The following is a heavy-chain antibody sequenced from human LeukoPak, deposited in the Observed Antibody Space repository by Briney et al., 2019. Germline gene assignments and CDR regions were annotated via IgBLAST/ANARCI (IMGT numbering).Heavy chain of an antibody. CDR1: GASIRSGGFY. J-gene: IGHJ4*02. V-gene: IGHV4-31*03. Sequence: SETLSLTCSVSGASIRSGGFYWSWLRQHPRRGLEWIGYIYFNGDTYYNPSLKSRVTISVDTSQNRFSLRVHSVTAADTAVYFCAGVRLRSEDFSTPYYFDFWGRGTLVTVSS. CDR2: IYFNGDT. CDR3: AGVRLRSEDFSTPYYFDF. D-gene: IGHD3-16*01.